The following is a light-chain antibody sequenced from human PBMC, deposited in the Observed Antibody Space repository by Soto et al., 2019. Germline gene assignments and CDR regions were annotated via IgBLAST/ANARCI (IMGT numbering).Light chain of an antibody. Sequence: QSALTQPASASGSPGQSITISCTGTSSDVGNYNLVSWYQQHPGKVPKVMIYEVTKRPSGVSNRFSGSKSGNTASLTISGLQAEDEADYYCCSYAGSGIVVFGGGTKLTVL. CDR3: CSYAGSGIVV. CDR2: EVT. J-gene: IGLJ2*01. V-gene: IGLV2-23*02. CDR1: SSDVGNYNL.